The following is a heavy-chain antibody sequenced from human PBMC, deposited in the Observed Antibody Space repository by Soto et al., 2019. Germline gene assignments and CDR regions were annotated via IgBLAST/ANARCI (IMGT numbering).Heavy chain of an antibody. CDR2: INNDATDR. Sequence: PGGSLRLSCAGSGFTFSDYFITWIRQAPGKGLEWISYINNDATDRKYADSVKGRFTVSRDNAKNSVFLQMNSLRPEDTALYYCGKGDTIFGVVDDWGQGTLVTVSS. CDR1: GFTFSDYF. V-gene: IGHV3-11*06. CDR3: GKGDTIFGVVDD. J-gene: IGHJ4*02. D-gene: IGHD3-3*01.